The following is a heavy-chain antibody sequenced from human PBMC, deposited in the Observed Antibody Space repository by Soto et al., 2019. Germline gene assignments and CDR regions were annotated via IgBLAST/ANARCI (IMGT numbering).Heavy chain of an antibody. D-gene: IGHD4-17*01. V-gene: IGHV1-69*01. Sequence: QLQLVQSGAEVKKPGSSGKVSCKASGGTLRNFAINWVRQAPGQGLEWMGGIIPVFGKAKYAQKFQGRVHFTADESTSTAYMEVVSLTSEDTAVYYCARGSPTTVTTWFDPWGQGTLVTVSS. CDR1: GGTLRNFA. CDR3: ARGSPTTVTTWFDP. J-gene: IGHJ5*02. CDR2: IIPVFGKA.